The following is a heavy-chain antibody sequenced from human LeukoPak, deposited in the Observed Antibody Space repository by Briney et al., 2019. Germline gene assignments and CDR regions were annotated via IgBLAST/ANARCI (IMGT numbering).Heavy chain of an antibody. CDR2: INHSGST. CDR3: ARANQPFGESLYDNWFDP. D-gene: IGHD3-10*01. V-gene: IGHV4-34*01. CDR1: GGSFSGYY. J-gene: IGHJ5*02. Sequence: SETLSLTCAVYGGSFSGYYWSWIRQPPGKGLEWIGEINHSGSTNYNPSLKSRVTISVDTSKNQFSLKLSSVTAADTAVYYCARANQPFGESLYDNWFDPWGQGTLVTVSS.